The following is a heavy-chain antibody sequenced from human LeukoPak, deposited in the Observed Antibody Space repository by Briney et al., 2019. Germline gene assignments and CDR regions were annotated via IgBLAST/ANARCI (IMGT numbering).Heavy chain of an antibody. CDR3: ARSPVSWLWYFDL. CDR1: GGSISSSSYY. J-gene: IGHJ2*01. CDR2: IYYSGST. V-gene: IGHV4-39*07. Sequence: SETLSLTCTVSGGSISSSSYYWGWIRQPPGKGLEWIGSIYYSGSTYYNPSLKSRVTISVDTSKNQFSLKLSSVTAADTAVYYCARSPVSWLWYFDLWGRGTLVTVSS. D-gene: IGHD3-9*01.